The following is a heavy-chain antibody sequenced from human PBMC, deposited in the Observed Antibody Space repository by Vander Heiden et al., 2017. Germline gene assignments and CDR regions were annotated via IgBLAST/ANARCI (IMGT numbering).Heavy chain of an antibody. CDR3: AKDRATGQQRGGRIDY. D-gene: IGHD6-13*01. J-gene: IGHJ4*02. CDR2: ISWHSANI. Sequence: EVQLVESGGGLVQTGRSLRLSCVASGFNFDDYAMHWVRQAPGKGLELVAGISWHSANIDDADSVKGRFTISRDNAKNSLFLQMNSLKSDDTALYYCAKDRATGQQRGGRIDYWGQGTVVTVSS. V-gene: IGHV3-9*01. CDR1: GFNFDDYA.